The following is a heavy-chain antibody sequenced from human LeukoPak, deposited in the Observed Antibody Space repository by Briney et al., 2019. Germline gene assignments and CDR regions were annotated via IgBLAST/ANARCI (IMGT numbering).Heavy chain of an antibody. CDR3: ARRGGYTVRGVMNAFDI. CDR2: ISYSGST. V-gene: IGHV4-31*03. CDR1: GGSISSGDSY. J-gene: IGHJ3*02. Sequence: PSETLSLTCTVSGGSISSGDSYWTWIRQEPGKGLEWIGDISYSGSTYYKPSLKSRVTISVDMSKNQFSLKLSSVTAADTAVYYCARRGGYTVRGVMNAFDIWGQGTMVTVSS. D-gene: IGHD3-10*01.